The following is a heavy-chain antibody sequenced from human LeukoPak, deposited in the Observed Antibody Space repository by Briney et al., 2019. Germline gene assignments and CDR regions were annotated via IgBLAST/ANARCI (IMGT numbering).Heavy chain of an antibody. CDR1: GFTFSSYA. D-gene: IGHD6-19*01. Sequence: GGSLRLSCAASGFTFSSYAMSWVRQAPGKGLEWVSAISGSGGSTYYADSVKGRFTISGDNSKNTLYLQMNSLRAEDTAVYYCAKDGYSSGWFKYWGQGTLVTVSS. J-gene: IGHJ4*02. CDR3: AKDGYSSGWFKY. V-gene: IGHV3-23*01. CDR2: ISGSGGST.